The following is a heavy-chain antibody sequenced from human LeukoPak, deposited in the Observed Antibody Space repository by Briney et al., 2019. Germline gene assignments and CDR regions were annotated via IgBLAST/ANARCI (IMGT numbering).Heavy chain of an antibody. V-gene: IGHV3-15*01. CDR3: ATVRRAVTGDFDY. Sequence: GGSLRLSCAASGFIFSGAYMTWVRQPPGKGLEWVARIKNEIDGGTPDHAAPVNGRFIISRDDSKNTLYLQMTSLKTEDTGVYYCATVRRAVTGDFDYWGQGTLVTVSS. D-gene: IGHD7-27*01. J-gene: IGHJ4*02. CDR2: IKNEIDGGTP. CDR1: GFIFSGAY.